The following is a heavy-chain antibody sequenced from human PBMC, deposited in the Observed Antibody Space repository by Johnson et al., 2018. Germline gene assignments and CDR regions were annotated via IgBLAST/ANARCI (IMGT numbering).Heavy chain of an antibody. J-gene: IGHJ6*02. CDR2: IKSKTDGGTT. V-gene: IGHV3-15*01. CDR3: TTWGLLNVDYYYYGMDV. CDR1: GFTFSNAW. D-gene: IGHD1-26*01. Sequence: VQLVESGGGLVKPGGSLRLSCAASGFTFSNAWMSWVRQAPGKGLEWVCRIKSKTDGGTTDYAAPVKGRFTISRDNSKNTLYLQMNSLKTEDTAGYYCTTWGLLNVDYYYYGMDVWGQGTTVTVSS.